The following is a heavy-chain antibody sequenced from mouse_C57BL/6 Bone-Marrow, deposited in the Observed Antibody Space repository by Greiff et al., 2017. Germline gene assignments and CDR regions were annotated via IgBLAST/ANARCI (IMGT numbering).Heavy chain of an antibody. Sequence: QVQLQQPGAELVRPGSSVKLSCKASGYTFTSYWMHWVKQRPIQGLEWIGNIDPSDSETHYNQKFKDKATLTVDKSSSTAYLQLISLTSEDSAVDYCARSDPIRGYFDYWGQGTTLTVSS. CDR1: GYTFTSYW. CDR3: ARSDPIRGYFDY. D-gene: IGHD1-1*01. CDR2: IDPSDSET. J-gene: IGHJ2*01. V-gene: IGHV1-52*01.